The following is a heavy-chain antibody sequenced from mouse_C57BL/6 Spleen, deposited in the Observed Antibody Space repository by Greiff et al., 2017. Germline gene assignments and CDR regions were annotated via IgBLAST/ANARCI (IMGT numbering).Heavy chain of an antibody. D-gene: IGHD2-5*01. CDR3: ARYLYSNYAMDY. Sequence: EVQLQQSGPELVKPGASVKIPCKASGYTFTDYNMDWVKQSHGKSLEWIGDINPNNGGTIYNQKFKGKATLTVDKSSSTAYMELRSLTSEDTAVYYCARYLYSNYAMDYWGQGTSVTVSS. V-gene: IGHV1-18*01. CDR1: GYTFTDYN. J-gene: IGHJ4*01. CDR2: INPNNGGT.